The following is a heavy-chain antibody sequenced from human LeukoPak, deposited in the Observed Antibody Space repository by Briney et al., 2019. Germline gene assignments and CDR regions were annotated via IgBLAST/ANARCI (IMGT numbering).Heavy chain of an antibody. CDR2: INHSGST. V-gene: IGHV4-34*01. Sequence: PSETLSLTCAVYGGPFSGYYWSWIRQPPGKGLEWIGEINHSGSTNYNPSLKGRVTISVDTSKNQFSLKLSSVTAADTAVYYCARGYSSSWYRYYYYYYGMDVWGQGTTVTVSS. D-gene: IGHD6-13*01. CDR3: ARGYSSSWYRYYYYYYGMDV. CDR1: GGPFSGYY. J-gene: IGHJ6*02.